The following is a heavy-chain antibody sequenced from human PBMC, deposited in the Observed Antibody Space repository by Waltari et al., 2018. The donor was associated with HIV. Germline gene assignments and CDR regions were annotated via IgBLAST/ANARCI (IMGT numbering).Heavy chain of an antibody. V-gene: IGHV3-15*01. D-gene: IGHD3-16*01. CDR2: SKSKTYGGTT. CDR1: GFTFSNAW. J-gene: IGHJ4*02. Sequence: EVQLVESGGGLVKPGGSLRLSCAASGFTFSNAWMSWVRQAPGKGLEGVGRSKSKTYGGTTDYAAPVKGRFTISRDDSKNPLYLQMNSLKTEDTAVYYFTTGGEDWGPGTLVTVSS. CDR3: TTGGED.